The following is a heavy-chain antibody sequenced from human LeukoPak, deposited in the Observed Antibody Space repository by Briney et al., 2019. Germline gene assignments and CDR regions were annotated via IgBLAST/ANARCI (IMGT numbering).Heavy chain of an antibody. CDR1: GFTFSSYG. CDR2: IWYDGSNK. CDR3: AKTTTVSQYYIDY. Sequence: GGSLRLSCAASGFTFSSYGMHWVRQAPGKGLEWVAVIWYDGSNKYYADSVKGRFTISRDNSKNTLYLQMNSLRAEDTAVYYCAKTTTVSQYYIDYWGQGTLVTVSS. V-gene: IGHV3-33*06. D-gene: IGHD4-17*01. J-gene: IGHJ4*02.